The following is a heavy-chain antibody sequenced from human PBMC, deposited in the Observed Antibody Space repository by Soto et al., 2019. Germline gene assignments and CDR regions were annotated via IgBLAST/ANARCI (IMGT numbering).Heavy chain of an antibody. Sequence: SETLSLTCTVSGGSISSSSYYWGWIRQPPGKGLEWIGSIYYSGSTYYNPSLKSRVTISVDTSKNQFSLKLGPVTAADTAVYYCARQFPPRFLEWLLDGHFDYWGQGTLVTVSS. CDR3: ARQFPPRFLEWLLDGHFDY. D-gene: IGHD3-3*01. V-gene: IGHV4-39*01. J-gene: IGHJ4*02. CDR2: IYYSGST. CDR1: GGSISSSSYY.